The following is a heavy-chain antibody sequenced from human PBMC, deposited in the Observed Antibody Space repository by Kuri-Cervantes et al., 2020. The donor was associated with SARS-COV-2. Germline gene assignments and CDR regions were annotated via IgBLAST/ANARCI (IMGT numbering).Heavy chain of an antibody. CDR2: IYYSGST. CDR1: GGSISSSSYY. D-gene: IGHD4-23*01. J-gene: IGHJ4*02. V-gene: IGHV4-39*07. CDR3: AREDYGGNSSGFDY. Sequence: GSLRLSCTVSGGSISSSSYYWGWIRQPPGKGLEWIGSIYYSGSTYYNPSLKSRVTISVDTSKNQFSLKLSSVTAADTAVYYCAREDYGGNSSGFDYWGQGTLVTVSS.